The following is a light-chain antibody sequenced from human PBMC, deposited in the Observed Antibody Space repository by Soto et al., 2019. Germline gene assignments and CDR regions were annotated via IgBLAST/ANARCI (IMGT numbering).Light chain of an antibody. CDR2: GAS. J-gene: IGKJ1*01. CDR1: QSVSSSY. V-gene: IGKV3-20*01. CDR3: QQYGSSPRT. Sequence: EIGLTQSPGTLSLSPGERATLSCRAIQSVSSSYLAWYQQKPGQAPRLLIYGASSRATGIPDRFSGSGSGTDFTLTISRLEPEDFAVYYCQQYGSSPRTFGQGTKVEIK.